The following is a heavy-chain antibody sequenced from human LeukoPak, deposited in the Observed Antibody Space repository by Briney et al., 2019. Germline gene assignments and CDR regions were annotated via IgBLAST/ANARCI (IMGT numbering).Heavy chain of an antibody. CDR2: ISSSGSTI. CDR1: GFTFSDYY. J-gene: IGHJ3*02. V-gene: IGHV3-11*04. CDR3: ARSGCGYHDAFAI. D-gene: IGHD5-18*01. Sequence: GGSLRLSCAASGFTFSDYYMSWIRQAPGKGLEWVSYISSSGSTIYYADSVKGRFTISRDNAKNSLYLQMNSLRAEDTAGYYFARSGCGYHDAFAIWRQGTMVTVSS.